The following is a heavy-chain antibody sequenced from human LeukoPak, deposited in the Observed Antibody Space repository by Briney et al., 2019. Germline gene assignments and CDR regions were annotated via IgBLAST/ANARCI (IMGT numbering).Heavy chain of an antibody. J-gene: IGHJ4*02. CDR2: IKQDGSEK. V-gene: IGHV3-7*01. CDR3: ARDLPDYGDYLKEYYLDY. CDR1: GFTFSSYW. D-gene: IGHD4-17*01. Sequence: GGSLRLSCAASGFTFSSYWMSWVRQAPGKGLEWVANIKQDGSEKYYVDSVKGRFTISRDNAKNSLYLQMNSLRAEDTAVYYCARDLPDYGDYLKEYYLDYWGQGTLVTVSS.